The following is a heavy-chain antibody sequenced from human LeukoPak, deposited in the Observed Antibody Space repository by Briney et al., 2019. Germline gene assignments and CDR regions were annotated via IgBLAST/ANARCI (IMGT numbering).Heavy chain of an antibody. Sequence: GGSLRLSCAASGFTFSSYEMNWVRQAPGKGLEWVSYISSSGSSIYYADSVKGRFTISRDNAKDSLYLQMNSLRAEDTAVYYCARDRGSGYEEHFDYWGQGTLVTVSS. J-gene: IGHJ4*02. CDR1: GFTFSSYE. D-gene: IGHD5-12*01. CDR2: ISSSGSSI. CDR3: ARDRGSGYEEHFDY. V-gene: IGHV3-48*03.